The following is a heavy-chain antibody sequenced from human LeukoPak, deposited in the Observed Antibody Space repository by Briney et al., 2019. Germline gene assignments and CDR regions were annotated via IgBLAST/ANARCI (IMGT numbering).Heavy chain of an antibody. J-gene: IGHJ4*02. CDR3: ARNTYYDFWSRHYGLDY. V-gene: IGHV3-7*01. Sequence: GGSLRLSCAASGFNFSSFWMNWVRQVPGKGLERVANIDQDGNDKYYVGSVKGRFTISRDNAKSSLYLEVKSLRAEDTAVYYCARNTYYDFWSRHYGLDYWGQGILVTVSS. CDR2: IDQDGNDK. D-gene: IGHD3-3*01. CDR1: GFNFSSFW.